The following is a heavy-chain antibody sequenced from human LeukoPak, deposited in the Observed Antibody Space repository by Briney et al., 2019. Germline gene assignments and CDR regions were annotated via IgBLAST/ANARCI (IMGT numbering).Heavy chain of an antibody. V-gene: IGHV3-7*01. Sequence: GGSLRLSCAASGFTFSSYWMSWVRQAPGKGLEWVANIKQDGSEKYYVDSVKGRFTISRDNAKNSLYLQMNSLRAEDTAVYYCARAIDFWSDPFDYWGQGTLVTVSS. CDR2: IKQDGSEK. D-gene: IGHD3-3*01. CDR3: ARAIDFWSDPFDY. CDR1: GFTFSSYW. J-gene: IGHJ4*02.